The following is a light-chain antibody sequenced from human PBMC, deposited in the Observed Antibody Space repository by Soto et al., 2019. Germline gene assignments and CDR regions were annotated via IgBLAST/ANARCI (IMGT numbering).Light chain of an antibody. J-gene: IGLJ3*02. V-gene: IGLV2-23*02. CDR2: EVS. CDR1: SSDVGSYNL. Sequence: QSALTQPASVSGSPGQSITISCTGTSSDVGSYNLVSWYQQHPGKAPKLMIYEVSKRPSGVSNRFSGSKSGNTASLTISGLQAEAEADYYCCSYAGSSTWVFGGGTKVTVL. CDR3: CSYAGSSTWV.